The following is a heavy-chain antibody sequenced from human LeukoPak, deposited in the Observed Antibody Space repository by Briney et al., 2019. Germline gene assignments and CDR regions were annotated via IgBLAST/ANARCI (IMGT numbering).Heavy chain of an antibody. CDR3: ARVNDILTGYSFDY. V-gene: IGHV4-59*01. D-gene: IGHD3-9*01. J-gene: IGHJ4*02. CDR2: IYYSGST. Sequence: SETLSITCTVSGGSITSYYWSWIRQPPGKGLEWIGYIYYSGSTNYNPSLKSRVTISVDTSKNQFSLKLSSVTAADTAVYYCARVNDILTGYSFDYWGQGTLVTVSS. CDR1: GGSITSYY.